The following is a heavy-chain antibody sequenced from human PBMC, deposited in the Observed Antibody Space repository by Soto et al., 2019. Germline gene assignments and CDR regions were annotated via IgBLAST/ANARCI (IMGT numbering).Heavy chain of an antibody. V-gene: IGHV1-8*01. J-gene: IGHJ6*02. CDR1: GYTFSTYD. Sequence: ASVKVSCKASGYTFSTYDINWVRRATGQGLEWTGWMNPQSGKTAYAEKFQGRVTMTRDTSISTAYMELSSLRSEDTAVYYCARRIVPAAAGIGMDVWGQGTTVTVSS. D-gene: IGHD2-2*01. CDR3: ARRIVPAAAGIGMDV. CDR2: MNPQSGKT.